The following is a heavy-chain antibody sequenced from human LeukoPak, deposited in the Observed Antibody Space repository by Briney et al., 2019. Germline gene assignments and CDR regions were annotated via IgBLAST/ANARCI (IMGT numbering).Heavy chain of an antibody. CDR3: ARAKYQLPLDY. CDR1: GYSIGSGFY. CDR2: IYHNEST. Sequence: PSETLSLTCTVSGYSIGSGFYWGWIRQPPGKGLEWIGSIYHNESTYYNSSLKSRITLSVDTSKNQFSLRLSSVAAADTAVYYCARAKYQLPLDYWGQGTLVTVSS. D-gene: IGHD2-2*01. J-gene: IGHJ4*02. V-gene: IGHV4-38-2*02.